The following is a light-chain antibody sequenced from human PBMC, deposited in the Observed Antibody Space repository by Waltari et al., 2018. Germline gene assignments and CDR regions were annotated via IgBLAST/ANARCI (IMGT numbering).Light chain of an antibody. Sequence: QSALTQPPSASGSPGQSVTISCTGTSSDVGSYNSVSWYQQHPGKAPKLMIYEVSKRPAGVPDRFSGSKSGNTASLTGSGLQADDEADYYCSSYAGSNNYVFGTGTKVTVL. CDR3: SSYAGSNNYV. V-gene: IGLV2-8*01. CDR2: EVS. CDR1: SSDVGSYNS. J-gene: IGLJ1*01.